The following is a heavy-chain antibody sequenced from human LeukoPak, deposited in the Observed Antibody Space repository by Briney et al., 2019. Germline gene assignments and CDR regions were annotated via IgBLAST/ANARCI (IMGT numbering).Heavy chain of an antibody. Sequence: SETLSLTCTVSGGSISSYYWSWIRQPPGKGLEWIGYIYYSGSTNYNPSLKSRVTISVDTPKNQFSLKLSSVTAADTAVYYCARGSGYYDILTGPDDYYGMDVWGQGTTVTVSS. CDR1: GGSISSYY. V-gene: IGHV4-59*01. CDR3: ARGSGYYDILTGPDDYYGMDV. D-gene: IGHD3-9*01. J-gene: IGHJ6*02. CDR2: IYYSGST.